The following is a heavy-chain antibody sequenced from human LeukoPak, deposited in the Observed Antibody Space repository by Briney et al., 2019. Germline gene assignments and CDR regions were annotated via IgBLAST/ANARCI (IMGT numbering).Heavy chain of an antibody. CDR2: TYDRSKWYN. V-gene: IGHV6-1*01. CDR3: ALGSRNNAFDA. Sequence: SQTLSLSCAISGDTVSSNSAAWNWNRQSPWRGRECLARTYDRSKWYNDYAVSVKSRITINPDTSKNLLSLQLNAVTPEDTAVYYCALGSRNNAFDAWGQGTMVTVSS. CDR1: GDTVSSNSAA. J-gene: IGHJ3*01. D-gene: IGHD1-14*01.